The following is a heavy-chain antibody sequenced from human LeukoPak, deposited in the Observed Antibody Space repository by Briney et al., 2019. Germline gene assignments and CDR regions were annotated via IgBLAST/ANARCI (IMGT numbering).Heavy chain of an antibody. J-gene: IGHJ4*02. CDR3: ARDQSEPRGSSFDY. D-gene: IGHD6-6*01. V-gene: IGHV3-21*01. CDR2: ISSSSSYI. Sequence: GGSLRLSCAASGFTFSSYSMNWVRQAPGKGLEWVSSISSSSSYIYYADSVKGRFTISRDSAKNSLYLQMNSLRAEDTAVYYCARDQSEPRGSSFDYWGQGTLVTVSS. CDR1: GFTFSSYS.